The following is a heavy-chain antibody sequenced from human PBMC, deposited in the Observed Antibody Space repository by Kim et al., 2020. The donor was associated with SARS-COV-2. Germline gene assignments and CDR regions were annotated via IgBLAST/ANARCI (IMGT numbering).Heavy chain of an antibody. V-gene: IGHV4-4*07. CDR2: IYTSVST. D-gene: IGHD3-10*01. Sequence: SETLSLTCTVSGGSISSSYWSWIRQPAGKGLEWIGRIYTSVSTNYNPSLKSRVTMSVDTSKNQFSLKLSSVTAADTAIYYCARDLRGSSGINWFDPWGQGTLVIVSS. J-gene: IGHJ5*02. CDR1: GGSISSSY. CDR3: ARDLRGSSGINWFDP.